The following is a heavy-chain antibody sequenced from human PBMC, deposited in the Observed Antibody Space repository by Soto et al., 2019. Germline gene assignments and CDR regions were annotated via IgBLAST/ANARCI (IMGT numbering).Heavy chain of an antibody. Sequence: SATXSLTGTVSVCSIISGYYYLSWIRQPPGNVLEWIGYIYYSGSTYYNPSLKSRVTISVDTSKNQFSLKLSSVTAADTAVYYRARDKIFGVVNTTSGGMEVWGQGPPVNVYS. CDR3: ARDKIFGVVNTTSGGMEV. J-gene: IGHJ6*01. D-gene: IGHD3-3*01. CDR2: IYYSGST. CDR1: VCSIISGYYY. V-gene: IGHV4-30-4*01.